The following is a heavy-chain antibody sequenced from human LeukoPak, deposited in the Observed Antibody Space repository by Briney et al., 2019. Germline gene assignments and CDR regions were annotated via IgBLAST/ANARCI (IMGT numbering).Heavy chain of an antibody. V-gene: IGHV3-23*01. J-gene: IGHJ4*02. D-gene: IGHD3-22*01. CDR3: AKGLRGVVINFDY. CDR2: ISGSGGST. Sequence: PGGSLRLSCAASGFTFSNYGMSWVRQAPGKGLAWVSAISGSGGSTYYADSVKGRFTISRDNSKNTVYLQMNSLRADNTAVYYCAKGLRGVVINFDYRGQGTLVTVSS. CDR1: GFTFSNYG.